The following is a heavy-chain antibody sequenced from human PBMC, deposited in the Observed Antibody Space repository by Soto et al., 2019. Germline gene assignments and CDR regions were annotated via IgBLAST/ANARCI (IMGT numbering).Heavy chain of an antibody. V-gene: IGHV2-26*01. CDR1: GFSLTTGKMG. CDR2: IFSDNER. J-gene: IGHJ6*02. CDR3: ARMNVDSYQFYYAMDV. Sequence: GPTLVNPTETLTLTSTVSGFSLTTGKMGVSWIRQPPGKALEWLAHIFSDNERSYSTSLQGRLTISKDTSGSQVVLSMTNVDPVDTATYYCARMNVDSYQFYYAMDVWGQGTTVTVSS. D-gene: IGHD4-17*01.